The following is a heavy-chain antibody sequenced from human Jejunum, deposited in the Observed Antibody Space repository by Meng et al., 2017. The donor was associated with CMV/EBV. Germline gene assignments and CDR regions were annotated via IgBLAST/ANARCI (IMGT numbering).Heavy chain of an antibody. CDR1: RY. Sequence: RYIDWVRQAQGKGLGWFGRIRHKANSYAALYAASVKNRFTFSRDDSKNSVFLQMNSLKTEDTAVYYCTRVRKGLAGQTTLDYWGQGTLVTVSS. D-gene: IGHD1-7*01. CDR3: TRVRKGLAGQTTLDY. V-gene: IGHV3-72*01. J-gene: IGHJ4*02. CDR2: IRHKANSYAA.